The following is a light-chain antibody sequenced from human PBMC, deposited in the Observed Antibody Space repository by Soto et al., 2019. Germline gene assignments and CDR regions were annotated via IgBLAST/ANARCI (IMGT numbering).Light chain of an antibody. CDR2: AVT. CDR1: SSDVGGYNY. J-gene: IGLJ1*01. V-gene: IGLV2-8*01. Sequence: QSALTQPPSASGSPGQSVTISCTGTSSDVGGYNYVSWYQQHPGKAPKLIIYAVTERPSGVPDRFSGSKSGNTASLTVSGLQAEDEDDYYCSSYAASNIPYVFGTGTKVTVL. CDR3: SSYAASNIPYV.